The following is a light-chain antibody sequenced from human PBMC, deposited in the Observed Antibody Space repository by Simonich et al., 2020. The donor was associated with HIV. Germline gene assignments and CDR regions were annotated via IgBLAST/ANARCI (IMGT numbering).Light chain of an antibody. Sequence: EIVLTQSPDTLSLSPGERATLSCRASQSVSSSYLAWYQQKPGQAPRLLIYGASSRAAGIPDSFSGSGSGTDFTLTISRLEPEDFVVYYCQQCSSWPLTFGGGTKVEIK. CDR3: QQCSSWPLT. CDR2: GAS. V-gene: IGKV3D-20*02. J-gene: IGKJ4*01. CDR1: QSVSSSY.